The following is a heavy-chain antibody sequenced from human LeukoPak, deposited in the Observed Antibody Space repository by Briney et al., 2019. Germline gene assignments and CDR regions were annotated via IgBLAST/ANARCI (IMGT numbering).Heavy chain of an antibody. CDR2: ISAYTGNT. J-gene: IGHJ4*02. V-gene: IGHV1-18*04. Sequence: ASVKVSCKASGYTFSSYGLSWVRQAPGHGLEWMGWISAYTGNTNYAQNLQGRVTMTTDTSTSTAYMELRSLRSDDTAVYYCARDGGYTYYYDSSGYYPDYWGQGTLVTVSS. D-gene: IGHD3-22*01. CDR1: GYTFSSYG. CDR3: ARDGGYTYYYDSSGYYPDY.